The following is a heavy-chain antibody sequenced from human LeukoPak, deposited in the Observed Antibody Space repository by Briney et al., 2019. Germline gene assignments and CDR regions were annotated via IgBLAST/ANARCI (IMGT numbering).Heavy chain of an antibody. D-gene: IGHD6-6*01. CDR2: MNPNSGNT. Sequence: GASVKVSCKASGYTFTSYDINWVRQATGQGLEWMGWMNPNSGNTGYAQKFQGRVTMTRNTSISTAYMELSSLRAEDTAVYYCARXXXSSXTYYYYYYYMDVWGKGTTVTVSS. CDR3: ARXXXSSXTYYYYYYYMDV. J-gene: IGHJ6*03. V-gene: IGHV1-8*01. CDR1: GYTFTSYD.